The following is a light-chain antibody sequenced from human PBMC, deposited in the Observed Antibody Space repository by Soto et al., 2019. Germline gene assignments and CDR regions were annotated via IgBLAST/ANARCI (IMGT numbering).Light chain of an antibody. CDR3: QQRSNWLYT. CDR1: QSVSSNY. J-gene: IGKJ2*01. Sequence: EIVLTQSPGTLSLSPGDRATLSCRASQSVSSNYLAWYQQKPGQAPRLLIYGASSRATGIPDRFSGSGSGTDFTLTISSLEPGDFAVYYCQQRSNWLYTFGQGTKLEIK. CDR2: GAS. V-gene: IGKV3D-20*02.